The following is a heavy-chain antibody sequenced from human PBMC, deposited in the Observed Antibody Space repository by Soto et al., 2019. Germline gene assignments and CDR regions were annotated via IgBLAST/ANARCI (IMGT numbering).Heavy chain of an antibody. CDR1: GGTFRNYP. CDR2: IFPLTDIP. V-gene: IGHV1-69*02. Sequence: QVQLVQSGTEVKKPGSSVKVSCKASGGTFRNYPINWVRQAPGQGLEWMGSIFPLTDIPDYAQNFQARLTXXXDXXTSKAYMELSSLTSDDTAMYFCARGPLVVLNYFESWGQGTLVTVSS. J-gene: IGHJ4*02. CDR3: ARGPLVVLNYFES.